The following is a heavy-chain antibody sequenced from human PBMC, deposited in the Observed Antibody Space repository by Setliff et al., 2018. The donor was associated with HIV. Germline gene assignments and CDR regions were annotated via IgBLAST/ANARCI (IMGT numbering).Heavy chain of an antibody. CDR1: GFTVSDNY. V-gene: IGHV3-21*01. J-gene: IGHJ3*02. CDR3: ARDHYAFDI. CDR2: ISSSSSYI. Sequence: GSLRLSCAISGFTVSDNYMTWVRQAPGKGLEWVSSISSSSSYIYYADSVKGRFTISRDNAKNSLYLQMNSLRAEDTAVYYCARDHYAFDIWGQGTMVTVSS.